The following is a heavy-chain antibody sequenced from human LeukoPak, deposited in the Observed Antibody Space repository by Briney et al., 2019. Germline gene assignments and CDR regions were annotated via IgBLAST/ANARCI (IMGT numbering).Heavy chain of an antibody. CDR2: INQDESER. CDR1: GFTFSSYW. D-gene: IGHD2/OR15-2a*01. CDR3: ARELLRGAFYAY. Sequence: GGSLRLSCVGSGFTFSSYWMSWVRQAPGKGLEWVANINQDESERYYVDSVKGRFTISRDNAKNSLYLQMNSLRAEDTTVYFCARELLRGAFYAYWGQGSLVTVSS. V-gene: IGHV3-7*04. J-gene: IGHJ4*02.